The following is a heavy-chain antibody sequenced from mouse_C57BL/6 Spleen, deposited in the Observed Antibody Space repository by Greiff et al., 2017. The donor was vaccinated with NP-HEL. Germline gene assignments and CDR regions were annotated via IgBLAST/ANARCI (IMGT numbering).Heavy chain of an antibody. CDR3: AKDDHDRDYFDY. V-gene: IGHV1-80*01. CDR2: IYPGDGDT. Sequence: QVQLQQSGAELVKPGASVKISCKASGYAFSSYWMNWVKQRPGKGLEWIGQIYPGDGDTNYNGKFKGKATLTADKSSSTAYMQLSSLTSEDSAVYFCAKDDHDRDYFDYWGQGTTLTVSS. J-gene: IGHJ2*01. D-gene: IGHD2-12*01. CDR1: GYAFSSYW.